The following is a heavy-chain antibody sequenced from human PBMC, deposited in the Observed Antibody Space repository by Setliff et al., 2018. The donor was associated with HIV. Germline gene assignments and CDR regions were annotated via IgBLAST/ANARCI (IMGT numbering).Heavy chain of an antibody. Sequence: ASVMVSCKVSGYSLTVLSIHWVRQAPGKGLEWMGGFDPEDGETVYAQKLQGRVTMTEDTSTDTAYMELSSLRSEDTAMYYCATIRAYYYDSSGQEYFQYWGHGTLVTVSS. CDR2: FDPEDGET. D-gene: IGHD3-22*01. CDR1: GYSLTVLS. CDR3: ATIRAYYYDSSGQEYFQY. V-gene: IGHV1-24*01. J-gene: IGHJ1*01.